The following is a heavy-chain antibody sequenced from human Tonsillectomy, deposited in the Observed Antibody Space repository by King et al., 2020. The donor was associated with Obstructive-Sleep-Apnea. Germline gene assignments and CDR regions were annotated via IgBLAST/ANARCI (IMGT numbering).Heavy chain of an antibody. CDR2: IYSGGST. D-gene: IGHD3-22*01. Sequence: QLVQSGGGLVQAGGSLRLSCTASGFTVSSNYMSWVRQAPGKGLEWVSVIYSGGSTYYADSVKGRFTISRHNSKNTVSLQMNSLRTEDTAVYFCARGSGNYYDSSGYYYPFDYWGQGTLVTVSS. V-gene: IGHV3-53*04. CDR1: GFTVSSNY. CDR3: ARGSGNYYDSSGYYYPFDY. J-gene: IGHJ4*02.